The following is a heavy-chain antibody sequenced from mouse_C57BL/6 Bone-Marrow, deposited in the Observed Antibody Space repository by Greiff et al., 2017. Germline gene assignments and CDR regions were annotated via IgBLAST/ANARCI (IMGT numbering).Heavy chain of an antibody. CDR3: ARQDSYYYAMDY. V-gene: IGHV5-12*01. J-gene: IGHJ4*01. CDR1: GFTFSDYY. D-gene: IGHD2-12*01. CDR2: ISNGGGST. Sequence: EVQLVESGGGLVQPGGSLKLSCAASGFTFSDYYMYWVRQTPEQRLEWVAYISNGGGSTYYPDTVKGRFTISRDNAKNTLYLQMSRLKSEDTAMYYCARQDSYYYAMDYWGQGTSVTVSS.